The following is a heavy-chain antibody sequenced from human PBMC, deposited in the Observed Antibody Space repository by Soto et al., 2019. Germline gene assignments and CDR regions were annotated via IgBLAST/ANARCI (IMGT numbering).Heavy chain of an antibody. CDR3: ARDHPGYCSGGSCSGGGMDV. CDR1: GFTFSSYG. V-gene: IGHV3-33*01. D-gene: IGHD2-15*01. J-gene: IGHJ6*02. Sequence: QVQLVESGGGVVQPGRSLRLSCAASGFTFSSYGMHWVRQAPGKGLEWVAVIWYDGSNKYYADSVKGRFTISRDNSKNTLYLQMNRLRAEDTAVYYCARDHPGYCSGGSCSGGGMDVWGQGTTVTVSS. CDR2: IWYDGSNK.